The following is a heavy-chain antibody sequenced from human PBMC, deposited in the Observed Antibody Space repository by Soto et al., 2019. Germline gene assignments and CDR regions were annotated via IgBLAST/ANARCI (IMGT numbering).Heavy chain of an antibody. D-gene: IGHD5-12*01. Sequence: EVQLVESGGGLIQPGGSLRLSCAASGFTVSSNSMSWVRQAPGKGREWVSVIYSGGSTYYAASVKGRFTISRDNSKNTLYLQMNSLRAEDTAVYYCARVRSGGHFDAFDIWGQGTIVTVSS. CDR1: GFTVSSNS. CDR3: ARVRSGGHFDAFDI. CDR2: IYSGGST. J-gene: IGHJ3*02. V-gene: IGHV3-53*01.